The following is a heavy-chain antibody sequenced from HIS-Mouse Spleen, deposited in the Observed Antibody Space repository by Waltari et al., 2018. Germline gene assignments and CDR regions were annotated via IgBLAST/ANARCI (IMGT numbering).Heavy chain of an antibody. D-gene: IGHD6-13*01. Sequence: QLQLQESGPGLVKPSETLSLTCTVSGGSISSSSYYWGGIRQPPGKGLEWIGSMYYSGSTYYKPSLKSGVTLSVHTSKNQFSLKLSSVTAADTAVYYCAREIPYSSSWYDWYFDLWGRGTLVTVSS. CDR3: AREIPYSSSWYDWYFDL. V-gene: IGHV4-39*07. CDR2: MYYSGST. J-gene: IGHJ2*01. CDR1: GGSISSSSYY.